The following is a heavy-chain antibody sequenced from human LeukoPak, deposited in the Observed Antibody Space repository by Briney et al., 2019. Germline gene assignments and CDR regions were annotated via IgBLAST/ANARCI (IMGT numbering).Heavy chain of an antibody. V-gene: IGHV1-2*02. CDR1: GYTFTGYY. CDR2: INPNSGGT. J-gene: IGHJ4*02. Sequence: ASVKVSCKASGYTFTGYYMHWVRQAPGQGLEWMGWINPNSGGTNYAQKFQGRVTMTRDTSISTAYMELSRLRSDDTVVYYCARGPLGDYDFWSGYSNYFDYWGQGALVTVSS. D-gene: IGHD3-3*01. CDR3: ARGPLGDYDFWSGYSNYFDY.